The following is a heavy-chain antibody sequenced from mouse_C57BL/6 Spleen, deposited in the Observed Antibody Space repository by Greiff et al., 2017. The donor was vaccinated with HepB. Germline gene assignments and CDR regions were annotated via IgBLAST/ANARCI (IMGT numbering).Heavy chain of an antibody. V-gene: IGHV1-83*01. D-gene: IGHD3-2*02. CDR1: YTFTDYYM. Sequence: VQLQQSGPELVKPGASVKMSCKASGYTFTDYYMHWVKQKPGKGLEWIGEIYPGSGNTYYNEKFKGKATLTADTSSSTAYMQLSSLTSEDSAVYFCATAQATGDAIDYWGQGTSVTVSS. CDR3: TAQATGDAIDY. J-gene: IGHJ4*01. CDR2: YPGSGNTY.